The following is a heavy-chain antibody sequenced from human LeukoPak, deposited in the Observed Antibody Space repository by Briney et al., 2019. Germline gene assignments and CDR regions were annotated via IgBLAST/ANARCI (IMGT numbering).Heavy chain of an antibody. V-gene: IGHV3-7*01. J-gene: IGHJ6*04. D-gene: IGHD3-10*02. CDR3: AELGITMIGGV. CDR2: IKQDGSEK. Sequence: AGGSLRLSCAASGFTFSSYWMSWVRQAPGKGLEWVANIKQDGSEKYYVESVKGRFTISRDNAKNSLYLQMNSLRAEDTAVYYCAELGITMIGGVWGKGTTVTISS. CDR1: GFTFSSYW.